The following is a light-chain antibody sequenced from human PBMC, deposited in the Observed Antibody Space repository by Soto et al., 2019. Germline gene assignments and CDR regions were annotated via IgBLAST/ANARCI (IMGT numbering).Light chain of an antibody. J-gene: IGKJ1*01. V-gene: IGKV3-20*01. Sequence: EIVLTQSPGTLCLCPGERATLSYRASQSVSSLYLAWFQQKPGQAPRLLMYGASTRATGIPDRFSGSGSGTDFTLTISRLEPEDFAVYYCQQYGSSPWTFGQGTKVDI. CDR1: QSVSSLY. CDR3: QQYGSSPWT. CDR2: GAS.